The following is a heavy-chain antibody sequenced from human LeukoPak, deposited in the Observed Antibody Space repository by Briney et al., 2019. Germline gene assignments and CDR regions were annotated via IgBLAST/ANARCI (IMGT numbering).Heavy chain of an antibody. J-gene: IGHJ4*02. CDR2: INHSGST. V-gene: IGHV4-34*01. CDR3: TRANNPFDY. CDR1: GGSFSGYY. Sequence: PSETLSLTCAVYGGSFSGYYWSWIRQPPGKGLEWIGEINHSGSTNYNPSLKSRVTISVDTSENQFSLKLSSVTAADTAVYYCTRANNPFDYWGQGTLVTVSS. D-gene: IGHD1-14*01.